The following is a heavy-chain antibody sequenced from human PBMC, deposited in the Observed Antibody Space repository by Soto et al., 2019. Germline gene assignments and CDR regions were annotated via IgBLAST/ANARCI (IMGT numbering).Heavy chain of an antibody. J-gene: IGHJ4*02. CDR2: IYYSGST. CDR1: GGSISSYY. V-gene: IGHV4-59*01. CDR3: ARVKGGGIFDFWSGTFDY. D-gene: IGHD3-3*01. Sequence: SETLSLTCTVSGGSISSYYWSWIRQPPGKGLEWIGYIYYSGSTNYNPSLKSRVTISVDTSKNQFSLKLSSVTAADTAVYYCARVKGGGIFDFWSGTFDYWGQGTLVTVSS.